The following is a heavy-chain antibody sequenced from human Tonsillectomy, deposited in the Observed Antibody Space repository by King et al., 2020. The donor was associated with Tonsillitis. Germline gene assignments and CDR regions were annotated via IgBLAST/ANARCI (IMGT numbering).Heavy chain of an antibody. CDR1: GYSISSGYY. J-gene: IGHJ5*02. V-gene: IGHV4-38-2*01. Sequence: VQLQESGPGLVKPSETLSLICAVSGYSISSGYYWGWIRQPPGKGLEWIGSIYHSGSTYYNPSLTSRVTISVDTSKNQFPLKLSSVTAADTAVYYCARLPYFYDSSGYYPWGQGTLVTVSS. CDR2: IYHSGST. D-gene: IGHD3-22*01. CDR3: ARLPYFYDSSGYYP.